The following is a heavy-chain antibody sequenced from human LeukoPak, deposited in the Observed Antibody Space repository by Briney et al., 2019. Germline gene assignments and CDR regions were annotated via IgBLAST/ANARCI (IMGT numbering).Heavy chain of an antibody. J-gene: IGHJ2*01. CDR3: ARFHSGPSGWYVLWYFDL. CDR1: GGSVSSYY. V-gene: IGHV4-4*09. Sequence: SVTLSLTCTVSGGSVSSYYWSWLRHPPGKGREGMGYIYRSENTKYNTSLESRVPMSLDTSKNQFFLKLSSVTAADTAVYYCARFHSGPSGWYVLWYFDLWGRGTLVTVSS. CDR2: IYRSENT. D-gene: IGHD6-19*01.